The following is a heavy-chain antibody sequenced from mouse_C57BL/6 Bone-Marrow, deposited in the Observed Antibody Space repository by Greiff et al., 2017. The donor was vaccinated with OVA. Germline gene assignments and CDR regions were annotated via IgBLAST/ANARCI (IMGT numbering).Heavy chain of an antibody. J-gene: IGHJ4*01. CDR1: RFTFSDYG. CDR2: ISSGSSTI. Sequence: EVQRVESGGGLVKPGGSLKLSCAASRFTFSDYGMHWVRQAPEKGLEWVAYISSGSSTIYYADTVKGRFTISRDNAKNTLFLQMTSLRSEDTAMYYCARNYAMDYWGQGTSVTVSS. CDR3: ARNYAMDY. V-gene: IGHV5-17*01.